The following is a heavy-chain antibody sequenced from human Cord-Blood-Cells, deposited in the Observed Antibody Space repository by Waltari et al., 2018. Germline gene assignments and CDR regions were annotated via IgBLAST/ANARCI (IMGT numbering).Heavy chain of an antibody. CDR3: ARVAGWSSNAFDI. CDR2: ITPSFSTA. J-gene: IGHJ3*02. CDR1: GGTFRTYA. V-gene: IGHV1-69*01. Sequence: AQLVQSGDEVKKPGSQAKVYCKASGGTFRTYATSWVRQAPGQGLEWMGGITPSFSTANEAQKCQCRVTITADESTSTAYMELSSLRSEDTAVYYCARVAGWSSNAFDIWGQGTMVTVSS. D-gene: IGHD3-3*01.